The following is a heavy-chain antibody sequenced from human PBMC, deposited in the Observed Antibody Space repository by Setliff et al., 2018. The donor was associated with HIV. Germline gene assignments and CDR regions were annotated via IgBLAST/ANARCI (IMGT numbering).Heavy chain of an antibody. CDR1: GGSFSGYY. CDR3: ARTPSLWFGELFDY. CDR2: INHSGST. Sequence: PSETLSLTCAVYGGSFSGYYWSWIRQPPGKGLEWIGEINHSGSTNYNPSLKSRVTISVDTSKNQFSLKLSSVTAADTAVYYCARTPSLWFGELFDYWGQGTLVT. D-gene: IGHD3-10*01. J-gene: IGHJ4*02. V-gene: IGHV4-34*01.